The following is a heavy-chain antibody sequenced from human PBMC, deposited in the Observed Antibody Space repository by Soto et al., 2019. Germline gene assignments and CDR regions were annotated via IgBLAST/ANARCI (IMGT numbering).Heavy chain of an antibody. CDR1: GGSISSSNW. D-gene: IGHD6-13*01. J-gene: IGHJ6*02. V-gene: IGHV4-4*02. CDR3: ARDRRIQGIAAAGTGYYYYYYGMDV. Sequence: ASETLSLTCAVSGGSISSSNWWSWVRQPPGKGLEWIGEIYHSGSTNYNPSLKSRVTISVDKSKNQFSLKLSSVTAADTAVYYCARDRRIQGIAAAGTGYYYYYYGMDVWGQGTTVTVSS. CDR2: IYHSGST.